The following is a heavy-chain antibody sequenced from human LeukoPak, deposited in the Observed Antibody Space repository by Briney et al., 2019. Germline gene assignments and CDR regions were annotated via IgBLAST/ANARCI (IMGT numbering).Heavy chain of an antibody. V-gene: IGHV3-9*01. Sequence: PGGSLRLSCAASGFTFDDYAMHWVRQAPGKGLEWVSGISWNSGSIGYVDSVKGRFTISRDNAKNSLYLQMNSLRAEDTALYYCAKDTSPYYYDSSGYHTPFDYWGQGNLVTVSS. D-gene: IGHD3-22*01. CDR1: GFTFDDYA. CDR2: ISWNSGSI. CDR3: AKDTSPYYYDSSGYHTPFDY. J-gene: IGHJ4*02.